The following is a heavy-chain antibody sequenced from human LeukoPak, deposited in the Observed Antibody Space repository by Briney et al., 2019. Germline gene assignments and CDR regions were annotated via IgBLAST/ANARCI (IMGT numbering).Heavy chain of an antibody. CDR1: GDSISAYD. Sequence: NPSETLSLTCTVSGDSISAYDWSWVRQPAGKGLEWIGRIYTSGTTNYNPSLKSRVTISVDTSKNQFSLKLSSVTAADTAVYYCAREGVVVVAATRGTDGYYYMDVWGKGTTVTVSS. D-gene: IGHD2-15*01. CDR3: AREGVVVVAATRGTDGYYYMDV. J-gene: IGHJ6*03. V-gene: IGHV4-4*07. CDR2: IYTSGTT.